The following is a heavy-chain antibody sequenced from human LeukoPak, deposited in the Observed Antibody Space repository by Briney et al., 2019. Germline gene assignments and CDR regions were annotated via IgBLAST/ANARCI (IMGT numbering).Heavy chain of an antibody. CDR3: ARDSVRFWSGYSQQGYFDY. D-gene: IGHD3-3*01. CDR2: ISNSGRST. CDR1: GFTFSRYA. V-gene: IGHV3-23*01. J-gene: IGHJ4*02. Sequence: PGGSLRLSCAASGFTFSRYAISWVRQAPGKGLECISAISNSGRSTYYADSVKGRFTISRDNSENMLYLQMNSLRTEDTAVYYCARDSVRFWSGYSQQGYFDYWGQGTLVTVSS.